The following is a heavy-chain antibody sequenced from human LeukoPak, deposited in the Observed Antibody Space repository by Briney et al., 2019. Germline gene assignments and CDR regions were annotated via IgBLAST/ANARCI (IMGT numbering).Heavy chain of an antibody. CDR3: ARSGGYCSSTSCYFAYWFDP. J-gene: IGHJ5*02. CDR2: INHSGST. Sequence: SETLSLTCAVYGGSFSGYYWSWIRQPPGKGLEWIGEINHSGSTNYNPSLKSRVTISVDTSKNQFSLKLSSVTAADTAVYYCARSGGYCSSTSCYFAYWFDPWGQGTLVTVSS. V-gene: IGHV4-34*01. D-gene: IGHD2-2*01. CDR1: GGSFSGYY.